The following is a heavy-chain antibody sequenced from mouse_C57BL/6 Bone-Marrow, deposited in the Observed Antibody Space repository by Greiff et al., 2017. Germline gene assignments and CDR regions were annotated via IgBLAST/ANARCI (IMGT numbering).Heavy chain of an antibody. CDR3: ARWSTTVVADWYFDV. CDR2: IDPSDSET. V-gene: IGHV1-52*01. J-gene: IGHJ1*03. CDR1: GYTFTSYW. Sequence: QVQLQQPGAELVRPGSSVKLSCKASGYTFTSYWMHWVKQRPIQGLEWIGNIDPSDSETHYNQKFKDKATLTVDKSSSTAYMQLSSLTSEDSAVYYCARWSTTVVADWYFDVWGTGTTVTVSS. D-gene: IGHD1-1*01.